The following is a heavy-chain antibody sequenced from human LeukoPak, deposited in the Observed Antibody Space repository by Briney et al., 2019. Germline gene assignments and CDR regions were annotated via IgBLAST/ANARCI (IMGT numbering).Heavy chain of an antibody. D-gene: IGHD3-16*01. J-gene: IGHJ4*02. V-gene: IGHV3-11*01. Sequence: GGSLRLSCRASGFSFSDYYMNWFRQTPEKGLEWLSYISHSGATVQYADSVRGRFTVSRDNDKNSLYLQMNSLRVEDTAVYYCARDGAYDDAGVYRADFWGQGTLVTVSS. CDR1: GFSFSDYY. CDR2: ISHSGATV. CDR3: ARDGAYDDAGVYRADF.